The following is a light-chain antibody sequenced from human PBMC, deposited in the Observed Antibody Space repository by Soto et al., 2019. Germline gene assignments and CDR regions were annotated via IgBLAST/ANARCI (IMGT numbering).Light chain of an antibody. CDR3: CSYAGSYTYV. V-gene: IGLV2-11*01. CDR1: SGDVGGYDF. CDR2: DVT. Sequence: QSALTQPRSVSGSPGQSVTISCTGSSGDVGGYDFVSWFLQRPGKAPKLMIYDVTKRTSGVPDRFSGSKSGNTASLTISGLQAEDEADYYCCSYAGSYTYVFGTGTKVTVL. J-gene: IGLJ1*01.